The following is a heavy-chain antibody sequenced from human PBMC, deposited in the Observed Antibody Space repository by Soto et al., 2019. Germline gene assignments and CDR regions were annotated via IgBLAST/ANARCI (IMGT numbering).Heavy chain of an antibody. CDR1: GFTFDDYA. J-gene: IGHJ4*02. D-gene: IGHD6-13*01. CDR3: AKDPDPLGAAAGSFDY. CDR2: ISWNSGSI. V-gene: IGHV3-9*01. Sequence: GGSLRLSCAASGFTFDDYAMHWVRQAPGKGLEWVSGISWNSGSIGYADSVKGRFTISRDNAKNSLYLQMNSLRAEDTALYYCAKDPDPLGAAAGSFDYWGQGTLVTVSS.